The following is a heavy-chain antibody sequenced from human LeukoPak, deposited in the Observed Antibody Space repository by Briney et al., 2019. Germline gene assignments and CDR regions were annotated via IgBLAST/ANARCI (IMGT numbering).Heavy chain of an antibody. Sequence: PGGSLRLSCAASGFTFSSYAMSWVRQAPGKGLEWVSAISGSGGSTYYPDSVKGRFTISRDNSKNTLYLQMNSLRAEDTAVYYCAKDLKRYFDWTFDYWGQGTLVTVSS. D-gene: IGHD3-9*01. J-gene: IGHJ4*02. CDR2: ISGSGGST. CDR3: AKDLKRYFDWTFDY. CDR1: GFTFSSYA. V-gene: IGHV3-23*01.